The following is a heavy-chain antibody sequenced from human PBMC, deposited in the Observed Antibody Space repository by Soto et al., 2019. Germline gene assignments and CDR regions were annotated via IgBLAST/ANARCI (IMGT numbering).Heavy chain of an antibody. CDR2: ISTSNGTT. Sequence: QVLLVQSGGEVKKPGASVKVSCKTSGYTFIDYGINWVRQAPGQGIEWMGWISTSNGTTDYAQKLQGRLSMTTDTSKSTAYLELRGLTSDDTAVDYCARDPTYYYDDDGYWDAVDIWGQGTMVTVSS. J-gene: IGHJ3*02. CDR1: GYTFIDYG. CDR3: ARDPTYYYDDDGYWDAVDI. V-gene: IGHV1-18*04. D-gene: IGHD3-22*01.